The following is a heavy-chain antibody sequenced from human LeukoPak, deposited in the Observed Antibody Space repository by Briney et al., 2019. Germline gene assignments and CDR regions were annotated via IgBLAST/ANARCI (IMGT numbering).Heavy chain of an antibody. J-gene: IGHJ4*02. D-gene: IGHD3-22*01. V-gene: IGHV4-4*07. CDR3: ARGGGDYYDSSGYNS. CDR1: GGSISSYY. Sequence: SETLSPTCTVSGGSISSYYWSWIRQPAGKGLEWIGRIYSSGSTDYNPSLKSRVTMSVDTSKNQFSLKLSSVTAADTAVYYCARGGGDYYDSSGYNSWGQGTLVTVSS. CDR2: IYSSGST.